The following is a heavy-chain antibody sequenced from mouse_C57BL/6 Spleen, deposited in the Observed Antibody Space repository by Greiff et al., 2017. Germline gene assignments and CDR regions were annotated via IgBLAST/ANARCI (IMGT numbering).Heavy chain of an antibody. J-gene: IGHJ1*03. D-gene: IGHD1-3*01. V-gene: IGHV5-16*01. CDR3: ARGPSETWYFDV. CDR2: INHDGSST. Sequence: EVMLVESEGGLVQPGSSMKLSCTASGFTFSDYYMAWVRQVPEKGLEWVANINHDGSSTYYLDSLKSRFIISRDNAKNILYLQMSSLKSEDTATYYCARGPSETWYFDVWGTGTTVTVSS. CDR1: GFTFSDYY.